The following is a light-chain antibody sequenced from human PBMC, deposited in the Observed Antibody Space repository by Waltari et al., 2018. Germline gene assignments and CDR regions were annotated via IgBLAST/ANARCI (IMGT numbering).Light chain of an antibody. J-gene: IGKJ4*01. V-gene: IGKV1-39*01. CDR1: QTISSY. CDR2: AAS. Sequence: DIQMTQSPSTLSASVGDSVSISCRASQTISSYLNWYQQKSGKAPKLLLYAASSLHPAVPSRFSGSGSWTAFSLTISSLQPEDFSTSYCQQSYSTPPFTFGGGTKVEMK. CDR3: QQSYSTPPFT.